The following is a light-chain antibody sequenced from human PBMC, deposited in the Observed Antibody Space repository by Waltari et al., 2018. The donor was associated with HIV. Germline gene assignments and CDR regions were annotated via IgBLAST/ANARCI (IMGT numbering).Light chain of an antibody. CDR2: WAS. CDR1: QSVLSSSNNKNY. CDR3: QQCYSTPYT. Sequence: DIVMTQSPDSLAGSLGERATINCQSSQSVLSSSNNKNYLTWYQQKPGQPPKLLLFWASTRQSGVPDRFSGSGAGADFTLTISSLQAEDVAVYYCQQCYSTPYTFGQGTKLEIK. J-gene: IGKJ2*01. V-gene: IGKV4-1*01.